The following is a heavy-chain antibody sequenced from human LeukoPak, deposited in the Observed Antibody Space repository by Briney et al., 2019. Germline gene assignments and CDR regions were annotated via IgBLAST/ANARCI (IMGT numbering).Heavy chain of an antibody. CDR3: ARKRYYDILTGSNPFDY. V-gene: IGHV1-69*06. CDR2: IIPIFGTA. J-gene: IGHJ4*02. D-gene: IGHD3-9*01. CDR1: GGTFSNYA. Sequence: GASVKVSFKASGGTFSNYAISWVRQAPGQGLEWMGGIIPIFGTANYAQKFQGRVTITADKSTSTAYMELSSLRSEDTAVYYCARKRYYDILTGSNPFDYWGQGTLVTVSS.